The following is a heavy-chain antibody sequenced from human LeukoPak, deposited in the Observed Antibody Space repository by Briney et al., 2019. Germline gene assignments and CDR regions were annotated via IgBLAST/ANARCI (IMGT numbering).Heavy chain of an antibody. CDR1: GFTFGNYA. CDR2: IRSKAYGETA. CDR3: TRDRGAYNLYDY. V-gene: IGHV3-49*03. D-gene: IGHD1-1*01. Sequence: GGSLRLSCTASGFTFGNYAMSWIRQAPGNGLEWVGFIRSKAYGETADYAASVKGRFTISRDDSKAIAYLQMNSLKTEDTAVYHCTRDRGAYNLYDYWGQGTLVTVSS. J-gene: IGHJ4*02.